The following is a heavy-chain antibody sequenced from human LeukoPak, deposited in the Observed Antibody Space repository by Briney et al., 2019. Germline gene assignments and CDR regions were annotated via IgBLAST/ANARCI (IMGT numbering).Heavy chain of an antibody. CDR2: IYYSGST. D-gene: IGHD4-23*01. CDR1: GGSISSYY. CDR3: ARAGGVTTVARGAFDI. Sequence: SETLSLTCTVSGGSISSYYWSWIRQPPGKGLEWIGYIYYSGSTNYNPSLKSRVTIPVDTSKNQFSLKLSSVTAADTAVYHCARAGGVTTVARGAFDIWGQGTMVTVSS. J-gene: IGHJ3*02. V-gene: IGHV4-59*01.